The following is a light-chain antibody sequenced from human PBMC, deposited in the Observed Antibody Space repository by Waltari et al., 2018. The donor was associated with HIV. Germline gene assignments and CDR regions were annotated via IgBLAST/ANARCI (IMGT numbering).Light chain of an antibody. CDR1: SSNIGSNY. J-gene: IGLJ1*01. CDR2: RNN. Sequence: QSVLTQPPSASGTPGQRVTISCSGSSSNIGSNYVYWYQQLPGTAPKLLIYRNNQRPSGVPDRFSGSKSGTSASLAISGLRSEDEADYYCAAWDDSLSGLYVFGTWTKVTVL. V-gene: IGLV1-47*01. CDR3: AAWDDSLSGLYV.